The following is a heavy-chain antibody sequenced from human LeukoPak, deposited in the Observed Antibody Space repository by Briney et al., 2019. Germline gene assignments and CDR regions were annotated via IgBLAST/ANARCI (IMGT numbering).Heavy chain of an antibody. D-gene: IGHD3-22*01. CDR1: GFTFSSYS. CDR2: ISWNSGSI. CDR3: AKDIDYYDSSGSYDY. J-gene: IGHJ4*02. V-gene: IGHV3-9*01. Sequence: SGGSLRLSCAASGFTFSSYSMNWVRQAPGKGLEWVSGISWNSGSIGYADSVKGRFTISRDNAKNSLYLQMNSLRAEDTALYYCAKDIDYYDSSGSYDYWGQGTLVTVSS.